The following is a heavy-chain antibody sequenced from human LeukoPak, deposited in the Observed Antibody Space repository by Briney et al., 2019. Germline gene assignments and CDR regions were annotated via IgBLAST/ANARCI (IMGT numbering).Heavy chain of an antibody. Sequence: PGGSLRFSCAASGFTFSSYAMSWVRQAPGKGLEWVSTINGGGVNTHYADSVGGRFTISRDNSKNTVFLQMDSLRAEDTAVYYCAKDLYSNYGPADYWGQGNLVTVSS. CDR1: GFTFSSYA. V-gene: IGHV3-23*01. J-gene: IGHJ4*02. D-gene: IGHD4-11*01. CDR2: INGGGVNT. CDR3: AKDLYSNYGPADY.